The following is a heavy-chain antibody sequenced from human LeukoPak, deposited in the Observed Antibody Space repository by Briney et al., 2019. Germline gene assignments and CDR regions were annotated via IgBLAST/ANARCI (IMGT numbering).Heavy chain of an antibody. CDR2: IYYSGST. D-gene: IGHD6-19*01. J-gene: IGHJ5*02. V-gene: IGHV4-59*08. CDR3: ARLRGDSGWFPTCWFDP. CDR1: GGSISSYY. Sequence: SETLSLTCTVSGGSISSYYWSWIRQPPGKGLEWIGYIYYSGSTNYSPSLKSRVTISVDTSKNQFSLKLSSVTAADTAVYYCARLRGDSGWFPTCWFDPWGQGTLVTVSS.